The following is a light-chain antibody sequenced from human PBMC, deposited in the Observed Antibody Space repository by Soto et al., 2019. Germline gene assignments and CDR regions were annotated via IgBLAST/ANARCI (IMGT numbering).Light chain of an antibody. CDR2: EAS. J-gene: IGKJ2*01. V-gene: IGKV1-5*01. CDR3: QQYDSYPYT. CDR1: QSVRSW. Sequence: DIQMTQSPSTLSASIGDRVTITCRASQSVRSWLAWYQKRPGKAPGLLIYEASNLESGVPSRFSGSGSGTEFTLTINNLQPGDFATYYCQQYDSYPYTFGQGTKVDIK.